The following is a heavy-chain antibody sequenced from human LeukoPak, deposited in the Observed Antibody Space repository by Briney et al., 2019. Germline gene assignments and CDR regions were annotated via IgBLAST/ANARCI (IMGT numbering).Heavy chain of an antibody. Sequence: GGSLRLSCAASGFTFSSYGMHWVRQAPGKGLEWVAFIRYDGSNKYYADSVKGRFTISRDNSKNTLYLQMNSLRAEDTAVYYCAKDIKRWLHLALFDYWGQGTLVTVSS. CDR2: IRYDGSNK. J-gene: IGHJ4*02. D-gene: IGHD5-24*01. CDR3: AKDIKRWLHLALFDY. V-gene: IGHV3-30*02. CDR1: GFTFSSYG.